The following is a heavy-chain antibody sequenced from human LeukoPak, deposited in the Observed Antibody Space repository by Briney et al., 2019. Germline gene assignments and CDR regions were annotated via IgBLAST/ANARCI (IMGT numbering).Heavy chain of an antibody. D-gene: IGHD5-18*01. CDR3: ARGLYSYGHFDY. CDR1: GYTFTGYY. Sequence: GASVKVSCKASGYTFTGYYMHWVRQAPGQGLEWMGWINPNSGGTNYAQRFQGRVTMTRDTSISTAYMELSRLRSDDTAVYYCARGLYSYGHFDYWSQGTLVTVSS. V-gene: IGHV1-2*02. J-gene: IGHJ4*02. CDR2: INPNSGGT.